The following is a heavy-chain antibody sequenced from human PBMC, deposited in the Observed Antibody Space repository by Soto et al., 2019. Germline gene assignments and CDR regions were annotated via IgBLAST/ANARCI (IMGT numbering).Heavy chain of an antibody. CDR2: IYNSETA. Sequence: SETLSLTCTVAGGSITSGGYYWSWIRHLPGKGLEWIGFIYNSETAYYNPSLKSRLSISGDTSKNEFSLKLSSVTAADSAVYHCARGYYDTSAYYNGLSWFDPWGQGTLVTVSS. CDR1: GGSITSGGYY. D-gene: IGHD3-22*01. J-gene: IGHJ5*02. CDR3: ARGYYDTSAYYNGLSWFDP. V-gene: IGHV4-31*03.